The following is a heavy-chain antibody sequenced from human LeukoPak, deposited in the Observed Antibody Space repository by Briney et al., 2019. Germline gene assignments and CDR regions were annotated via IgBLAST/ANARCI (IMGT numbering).Heavy chain of an antibody. J-gene: IGHJ4*02. V-gene: IGHV4-59*02. D-gene: IGHD5-12*01. CDR1: GASVSNYY. CDR3: ARGPLDSGYTYFDY. CDR2: FSYSGST. Sequence: SETLSLTCTVSGASVSNYYWSCIREPPGKGLEWIGYFSYSGSTNYNPSLKSRVTISVDTSKNQFSLKLSSVTAADTAVYYCARGPLDSGYTYFDYWGQGTLVSVAS.